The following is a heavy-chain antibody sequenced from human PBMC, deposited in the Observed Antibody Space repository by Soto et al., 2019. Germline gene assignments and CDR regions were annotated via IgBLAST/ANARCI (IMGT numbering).Heavy chain of an antibody. V-gene: IGHV4-39*01. Sequence: LQLQESGPGLVKPSETLSLTCTVSGGSISSSSYYWGWIRQPPGKGLEWIGSIYYSGSTYYNPSLKSRVTISVDTSKNQFSLKLSSVTAADTAVYYCARQGTAMAPMGGAFDIWGQGTMVTVSS. CDR3: ARQGTAMAPMGGAFDI. CDR2: IYYSGST. J-gene: IGHJ3*02. CDR1: GGSISSSSYY. D-gene: IGHD5-18*01.